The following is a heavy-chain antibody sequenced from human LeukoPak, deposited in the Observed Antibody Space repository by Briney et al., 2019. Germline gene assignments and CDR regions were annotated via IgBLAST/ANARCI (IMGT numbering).Heavy chain of an antibody. CDR3: ARHQPNDYGDEDDAFDI. D-gene: IGHD4-17*01. V-gene: IGHV4-59*01. Sequence: SETLSLTCTVSGGSISGYYWSWFRQPPGNRLEWIGYIYYSGSTNYNPSLKSRVTISVDTSKNQFSLKLSSVTAADTAVYYCARHQPNDYGDEDDAFDIWGQGTMVTVSS. J-gene: IGHJ3*02. CDR2: IYYSGST. CDR1: GGSISGYY.